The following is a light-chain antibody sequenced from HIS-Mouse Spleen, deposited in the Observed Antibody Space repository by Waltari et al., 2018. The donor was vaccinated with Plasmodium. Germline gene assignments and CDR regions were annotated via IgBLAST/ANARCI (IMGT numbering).Light chain of an antibody. Sequence: SYELTQPPSVSVSPGQTARITCSGDALPKQYAYWYQQKPGQAPVLVINKDSERPSGIPERFSGPSSGTTVTLTISGVQAEDEADYYCQSADSSGTPNWVFGGGTKLTVL. CDR3: QSADSSGTPNWV. V-gene: IGLV3-25*03. CDR1: ALPKQY. CDR2: KDS. J-gene: IGLJ3*02.